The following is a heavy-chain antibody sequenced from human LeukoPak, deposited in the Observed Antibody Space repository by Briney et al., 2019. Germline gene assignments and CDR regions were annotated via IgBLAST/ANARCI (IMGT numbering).Heavy chain of an antibody. CDR1: GFTFDDYA. V-gene: IGHV3-9*01. Sequence: GGSLRLSCAASGFTFDDYAMHWVRQAPGKGLEWVSGISWNSGSIGYADSVKGRFTISGDNAKNSLYLQVNSLRAEDTALYYCAKDIRPWGSGWYNFDYWGQGTLVTVSS. D-gene: IGHD6-19*01. J-gene: IGHJ4*02. CDR3: AKDIRPWGSGWYNFDY. CDR2: ISWNSGSI.